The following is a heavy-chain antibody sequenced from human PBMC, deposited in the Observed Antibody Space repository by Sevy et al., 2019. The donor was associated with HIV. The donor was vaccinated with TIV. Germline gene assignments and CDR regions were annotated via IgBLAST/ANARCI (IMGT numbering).Heavy chain of an antibody. Sequence: GGCLRLSCVASGFRFDDYAMHWVRQVPGKSPEWVSGISWNSNKIGYADPVKGRFTISRDSARNSVYLQMSSLRPEDTALYYCVKDLGGIETLDYYSYYGMDVWGQGTTVTVSS. CDR3: VKDLGGIETLDYYSYYGMDV. CDR2: ISWNSNKI. D-gene: IGHD3-16*01. J-gene: IGHJ6*02. CDR1: GFRFDDYA. V-gene: IGHV3-9*01.